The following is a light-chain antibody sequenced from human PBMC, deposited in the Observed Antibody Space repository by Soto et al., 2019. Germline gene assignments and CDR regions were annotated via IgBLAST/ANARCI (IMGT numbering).Light chain of an antibody. Sequence: EIVFTQSPASLSLSPGERATLSCRASQSVSSHLAWYQQKPGQSPRLLIYDASNRATGIPARFSGSGSGTDFTLTISSLEPEDFAFDFCQQRSHWPTFGPGTKVDIK. V-gene: IGKV3-11*01. CDR3: QQRSHWPT. J-gene: IGKJ1*01. CDR2: DAS. CDR1: QSVSSH.